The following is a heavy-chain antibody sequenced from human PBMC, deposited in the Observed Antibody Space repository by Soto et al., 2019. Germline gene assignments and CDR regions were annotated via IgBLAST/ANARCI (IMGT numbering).Heavy chain of an antibody. CDR2: INAGNGNT. D-gene: IGHD3-10*01. J-gene: IGHJ6*02. CDR1: GYTCTSYA. Sequence: ASVKVSCKASGYTCTSYAMHWVRQAPGQRLEWMGWINAGNGNTKYSQKFQGRVTITRDTSASTAYMELSSLRSEDTAVYYCARVGGLHGMDVWGQGTTVTVSS. V-gene: IGHV1-3*01. CDR3: ARVGGLHGMDV.